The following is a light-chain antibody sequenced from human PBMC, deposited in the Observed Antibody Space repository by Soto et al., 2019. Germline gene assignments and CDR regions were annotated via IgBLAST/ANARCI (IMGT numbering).Light chain of an antibody. V-gene: IGKV3-11*01. CDR1: QNVGHN. CDR3: QERRRWPRAT. CDR2: TAS. Sequence: EMALTQSPATLSLSPGERANLSCRASQNVGHNFAWYQQKSGQPPRLLILTASSRATGVPARFSGSGSRTDFTLSICSLEPEDFAVYYCQERRRWPRATFGGGTKVEMK. J-gene: IGKJ4*01.